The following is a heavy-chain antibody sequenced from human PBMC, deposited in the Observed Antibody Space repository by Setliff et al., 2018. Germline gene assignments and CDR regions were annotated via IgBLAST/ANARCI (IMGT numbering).Heavy chain of an antibody. V-gene: IGHV4-39*01. Sequence: SETLSLTCTVSAGSISSSSYYWGRIRQPPGKGLEWIATIHYSGSTYYNPSLKSRVTTSVDTSKNQFSLKLSSVTAAGTAVYYCARQGRKSDSRGYYYWTDFDYWGQGALVTVSS. CDR2: IHYSGST. CDR3: ARQGRKSDSRGYYYWTDFDY. CDR1: AGSISSSSYY. D-gene: IGHD3-22*01. J-gene: IGHJ4*02.